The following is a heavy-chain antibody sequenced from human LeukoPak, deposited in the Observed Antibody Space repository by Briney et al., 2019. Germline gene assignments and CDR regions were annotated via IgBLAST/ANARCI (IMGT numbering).Heavy chain of an antibody. CDR1: GASFSSSTYY. D-gene: IGHD6-13*01. CDR2: IYYGGGT. Sequence: PSETLSPTCTVSGASFSSSTYYWGWIRQPPGKGLEWIGSIYYGGGTYYNPSLKSRVTMSVDTSQKQFSLRLSSVTAADTAVYYCARHAGGIAAAGTRPFDYWGQGTLVTVSS. J-gene: IGHJ4*02. V-gene: IGHV4-39*01. CDR3: ARHAGGIAAAGTRPFDY.